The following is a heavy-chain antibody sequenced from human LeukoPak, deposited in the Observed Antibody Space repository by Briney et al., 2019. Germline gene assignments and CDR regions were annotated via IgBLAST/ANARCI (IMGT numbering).Heavy chain of an antibody. CDR2: INHSGST. D-gene: IGHD3-16*01. J-gene: IGHJ5*02. Sequence: SETLSLTCAVYGGSFSGYYWSWIRQPPGKGLEWIGEINHSGSTNYNPSLKSRVTISVDTPKNQFSLKLSSVTAADTAVYYCARGLGRRPGNWFDPWGQGTLVTVSS. CDR3: ARGLGRRPGNWFDP. V-gene: IGHV4-34*01. CDR1: GGSFSGYY.